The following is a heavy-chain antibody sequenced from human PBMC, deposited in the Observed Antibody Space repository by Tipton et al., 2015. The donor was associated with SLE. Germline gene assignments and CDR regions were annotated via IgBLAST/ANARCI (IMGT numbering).Heavy chain of an antibody. V-gene: IGHV4-34*01. Sequence: LSLTCAVYGGSFSGYYWSWIRQPPGKGLEWIGEINHSGSTNYNPSLKSRVTISVDTSKNQFSLKLSSVTAADTAVYYCARRPVPYSSSWVDAFDIWGQGTMVTVSS. CDR2: INHSGST. CDR1: GGSFSGYY. J-gene: IGHJ3*02. CDR3: ARRPVPYSSSWVDAFDI. D-gene: IGHD6-13*01.